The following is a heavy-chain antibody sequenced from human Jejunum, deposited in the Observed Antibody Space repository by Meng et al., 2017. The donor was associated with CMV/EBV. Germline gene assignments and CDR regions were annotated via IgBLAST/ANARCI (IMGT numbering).Heavy chain of an antibody. Sequence: GFTVNSNCMTWVRQAPGKGLEWVAVSYSAGMTYYADSVKGRFTISRDNSKNTMYLQMNGLRLEDTAMYYCATEVAVRNYFSYGMDVWGQGTAVTVSS. D-gene: IGHD3-10*01. CDR3: ATEVAVRNYFSYGMDV. V-gene: IGHV3-66*02. J-gene: IGHJ6*02. CDR2: SYSAGMT. CDR1: GFTVNSNC.